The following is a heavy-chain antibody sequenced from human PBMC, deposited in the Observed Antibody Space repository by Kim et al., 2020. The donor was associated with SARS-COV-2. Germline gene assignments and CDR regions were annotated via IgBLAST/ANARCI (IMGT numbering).Heavy chain of an antibody. D-gene: IGHD2-2*01. CDR1: GGSISSYY. CDR2: IYYSGST. Sequence: SETLSLTCTVSGGSISSYYWSWIRQPPGKGLEWIGYIYYSGSTNYNPSLKSRVTISVDTSKNQFSLKLSSVTAADTAVYYCARVRITGGKLPATAKPYYFDYWGQGTLVTVSS. J-gene: IGHJ4*02. CDR3: ARVRITGGKLPATAKPYYFDY. V-gene: IGHV4-59*13.